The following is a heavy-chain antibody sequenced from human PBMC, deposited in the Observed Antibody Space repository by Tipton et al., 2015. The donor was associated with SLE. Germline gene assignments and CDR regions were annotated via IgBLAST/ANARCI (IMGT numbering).Heavy chain of an antibody. V-gene: IGHV3-23*01. CDR3: VKGDGFGQPRDYYMDV. CDR1: GFKLYDHA. D-gene: IGHD3-16*01. CDR2: ISGSGDT. Sequence: SLRLSCAVSGFKLYDHAMTWVRQAPGKGLEWVSGISGSGDTYYADSVKGRFTITRDDSKNTLHLQVNSLRGEDTALYYCVKGDGFGQPRDYYMDVWGKGTTVTVSS. J-gene: IGHJ6*03.